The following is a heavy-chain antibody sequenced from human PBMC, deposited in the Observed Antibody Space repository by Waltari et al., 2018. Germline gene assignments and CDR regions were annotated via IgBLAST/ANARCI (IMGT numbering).Heavy chain of an antibody. Sequence: EVQLVESGGGLVKPGGSLRLSCAASGFTFSSYSMNWVRQDPGKGREWVSSISSSSSYIYYADSVKGRFTISRDNAKNSLYLQMNSLRAEDTAVYYCARDPLGYDFWSGYLNNFDYWGQGTLVTVSS. D-gene: IGHD3-3*01. V-gene: IGHV3-21*01. J-gene: IGHJ4*02. CDR1: GFTFSSYS. CDR2: ISSSSSYI. CDR3: ARDPLGYDFWSGYLNNFDY.